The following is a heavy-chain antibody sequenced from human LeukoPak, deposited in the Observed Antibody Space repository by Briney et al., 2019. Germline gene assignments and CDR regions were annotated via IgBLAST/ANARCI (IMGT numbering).Heavy chain of an antibody. CDR2: IYTSGST. V-gene: IGHV4-61*02. Sequence: PSETLSLTCTLSGGSISSGSYYWSWIRQPAGKGLEWIGRIYTSGSTNYNPSLKSRVTISVDTSKNQFSLKLSSVTAADTAVYYCAGSPVPAAIYWFDPWGQGTLVTVSS. D-gene: IGHD2-2*01. CDR1: GGSISSGSYY. J-gene: IGHJ5*02. CDR3: AGSPVPAAIYWFDP.